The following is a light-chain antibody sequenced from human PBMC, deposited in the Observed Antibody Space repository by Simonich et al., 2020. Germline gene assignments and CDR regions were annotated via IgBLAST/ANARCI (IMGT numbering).Light chain of an antibody. CDR1: QSLLHSNGYNY. V-gene: IGKV2-28*01. Sequence: DIVMTQSLLSLPVTPGAPASISCRSSQSLLHSNGYNYFDWYLQKPGQSPQLLIYLGSNRASGVPDRFSGSGSGTDFTLKISRVEAEDVGVYYCMQALQTEWTFGQGTKVEIK. CDR2: LGS. J-gene: IGKJ1*01. CDR3: MQALQTEWT.